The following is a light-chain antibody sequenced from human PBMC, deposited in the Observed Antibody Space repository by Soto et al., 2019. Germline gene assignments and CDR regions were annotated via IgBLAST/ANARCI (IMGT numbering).Light chain of an antibody. CDR1: SSDVGGYKY. CDR3: IAYAGINNLGV. Sequence: QSALTQPPSASGSPGQSVTISCTGTSSDVGGYKYVSWYQQHPGKAPKLMIFEVNKRPSGVPDRFSGSKSGNTASLTVSGLQADDEADYYCIAYAGINNLGVFGTGTKLTVL. CDR2: EVN. V-gene: IGLV2-8*01. J-gene: IGLJ1*01.